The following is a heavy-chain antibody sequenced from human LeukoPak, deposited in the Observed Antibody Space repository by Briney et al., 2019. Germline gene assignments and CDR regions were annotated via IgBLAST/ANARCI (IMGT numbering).Heavy chain of an antibody. CDR3: ARDPGEPHYDY. J-gene: IGHJ4*02. CDR2: ISSSSSYI. D-gene: IGHD3-16*01. CDR1: GFTFSSYG. V-gene: IGHV3-21*01. Sequence: PGRSLRLSCAASGFTFSSYGMHWVRQAPGKGLEWVSSISSSSSYIYYADSVKGRFTISRDNAKNSLYLQMNSLRAEDTAVYYCARDPGEPHYDYWGQGTLVTVSS.